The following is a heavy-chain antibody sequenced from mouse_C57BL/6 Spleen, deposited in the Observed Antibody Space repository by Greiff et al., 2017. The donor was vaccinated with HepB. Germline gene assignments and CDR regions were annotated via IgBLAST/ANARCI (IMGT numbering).Heavy chain of an antibody. V-gene: IGHV1-50*01. J-gene: IGHJ2*01. CDR1: GYTFTSYW. D-gene: IGHD1-1*01. CDR2: IDPSDSYT. CDR3: ARRGSSYTDD. Sequence: QVQLQQPGAELVKPGASVKLSCKASGYTFTSYWMQWVKQRPGQGLEWIGEIDPSDSYTNYNQKFKGKATLTVDTSSSTAYMQLSSLTSEDSAVYYCARRGSSYTDDWGQGTTLTVSS.